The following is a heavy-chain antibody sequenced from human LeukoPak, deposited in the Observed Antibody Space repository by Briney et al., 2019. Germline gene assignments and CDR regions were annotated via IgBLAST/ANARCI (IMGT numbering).Heavy chain of an antibody. D-gene: IGHD3-22*01. CDR3: ARGPDYYDSSGDDY. CDR2: ISHSGST. CDR1: GGSFSGYY. V-gene: IGHV4-34*01. Sequence: SETLSLTCAVYGGSFSGYYWSWIRQPPGKGLEWIGEISHSGSTNYNPSLKSRVTISVDTSKNQFSLKLSSVTAADTAVYYCARGPDYYDSSGDDYWGQGTLVTVSS. J-gene: IGHJ4*02.